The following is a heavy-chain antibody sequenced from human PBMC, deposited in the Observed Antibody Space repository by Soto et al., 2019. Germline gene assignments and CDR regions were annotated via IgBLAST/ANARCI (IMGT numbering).Heavy chain of an antibody. D-gene: IGHD3-9*01. CDR2: IWYDGSNK. V-gene: IGHV3-33*01. Sequence: GGSLRLSCASPVFTFSSYGMHWVRQAPGKGLEWVAVIWYDGSNKYYADSVKGRFTISRDNSKNTLYLQMNSLRAEDTAVYYCARDPSSVLRYFDWLEIYGMDVWGQGTTVTVSS. CDR1: VFTFSSYG. CDR3: ARDPSSVLRYFDWLEIYGMDV. J-gene: IGHJ6*02.